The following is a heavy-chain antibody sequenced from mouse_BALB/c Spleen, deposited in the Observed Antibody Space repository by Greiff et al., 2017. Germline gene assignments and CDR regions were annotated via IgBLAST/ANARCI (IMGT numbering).Heavy chain of an antibody. V-gene: IGHV7-3*02. CDR2: IRNKANGYST. Sequence: EVKLMESGGGLVQPGGSLRLSCATSGFTFTDYYMSWVRQPPGKALEWLGFIRNKANGYSTEYSASVKGRFTISRDNSQSILYLQMNTLRAEDSATSYSARENYSYYAMDYWGQGTSVTVSS. J-gene: IGHJ4*01. CDR1: GFTFTDYY. CDR3: ARENYSYYAMDY. D-gene: IGHD2-1*01.